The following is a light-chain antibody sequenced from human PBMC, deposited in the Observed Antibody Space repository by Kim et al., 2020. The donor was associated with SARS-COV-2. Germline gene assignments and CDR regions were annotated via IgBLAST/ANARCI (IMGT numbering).Light chain of an antibody. CDR1: KLGDKS. CDR2: QDS. J-gene: IGLJ3*02. CDR3: QAWDSSTAV. Sequence: SLSPGQTASITRSGDKLGDKSACWYQQKHGQSPVLVIYQDSKRPSGIPERFSGSNSGNTATLTISGTQAMDEADYYCQAWDSSTAVFGGGTQLTVL. V-gene: IGLV3-1*01.